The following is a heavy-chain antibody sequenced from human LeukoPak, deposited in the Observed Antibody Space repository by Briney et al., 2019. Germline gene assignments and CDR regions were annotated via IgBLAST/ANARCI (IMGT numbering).Heavy chain of an antibody. J-gene: IGHJ6*03. Sequence: ASVKVSCKASGYTFTSHDVNWVRQATGQGLEWLGWMNPNSGNTGYAQNFQGRVTMTMNTSITTAYMELSSLRSEDTAVYYCARALSWTTESYYYMDVWGKGTTVTVSS. CDR3: ARALSWTTESYYYMDV. CDR1: GYTFTSHD. D-gene: IGHD3/OR15-3a*01. V-gene: IGHV1-8*01. CDR2: MNPNSGNT.